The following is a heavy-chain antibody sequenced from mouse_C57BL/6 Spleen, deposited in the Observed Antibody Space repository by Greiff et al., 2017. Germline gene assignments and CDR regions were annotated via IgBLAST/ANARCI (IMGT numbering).Heavy chain of an antibody. CDR3: ARGGYYDYGYYYAMDY. Sequence: QVQLQQPGAELVKPGASVTLSCTASGYTFTSYWMHWVKQRPGQGLEWIGMIHPNSGSTNYNATFKSKATLTVDTSSSTAYMQLSSLTSEDSAVYYCARGGYYDYGYYYAMDYWGQGTSVTVSS. CDR2: IHPNSGST. V-gene: IGHV1-64*01. D-gene: IGHD2-4*01. J-gene: IGHJ4*01. CDR1: GYTFTSYW.